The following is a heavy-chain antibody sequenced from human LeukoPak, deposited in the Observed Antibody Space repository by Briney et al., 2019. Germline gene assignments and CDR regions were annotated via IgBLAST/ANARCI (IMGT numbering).Heavy chain of an antibody. V-gene: IGHV1-69*04. CDR1: GGTFSSYA. CDR3: ARSPYCGGDCYSANWFDP. CDR2: IIPILGIA. D-gene: IGHD2-21*02. J-gene: IGHJ5*02. Sequence: SVKVSCKASGGTFSSYAISWVRQAPGQGLEWMGMIIPILGIANYAQKFQGRVTITADKSTSTAYMELSSLRSEDTAVYSCARSPYCGGDCYSANWFDPWGQGTLVTVSS.